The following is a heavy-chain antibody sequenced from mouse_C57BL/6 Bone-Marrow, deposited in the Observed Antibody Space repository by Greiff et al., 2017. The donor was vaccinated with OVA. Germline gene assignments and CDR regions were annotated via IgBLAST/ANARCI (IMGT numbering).Heavy chain of an antibody. CDR3: TTDYGSSWFAY. V-gene: IGHV14-1*01. CDR2: IDPEDGDT. CDR1: GFNIKDYY. D-gene: IGHD1-1*01. J-gene: IGHJ3*01. Sequence: VQLQQSGAELVRPGASVKLSCTASGFNIKDYYMHWVKQRPEQGLEWIGWIDPEDGDTEYAPKFQGQATMTADTSSNTAYLQLSSLTSEDTAVYYCTTDYGSSWFAYWGQGTLVTVSA.